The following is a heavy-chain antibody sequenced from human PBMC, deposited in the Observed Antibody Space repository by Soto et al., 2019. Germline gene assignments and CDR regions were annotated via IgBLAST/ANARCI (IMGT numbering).Heavy chain of an antibody. J-gene: IGHJ6*02. CDR2: IWYDGSNK. V-gene: IGHV3-33*01. CDR3: ARDQLETTVVTLYCMDV. CDR1: GFTFSSYG. D-gene: IGHD4-17*01. Sequence: GGSLRLSCAASGFTFSSYGMHWVRQAPGKGLEWVAVIWYDGSNKYYADSVKGRFTISRDNSKNTLYLQMNSLRAEDTAVYYCARDQLETTVVTLYCMDVWGQGTTVPSP.